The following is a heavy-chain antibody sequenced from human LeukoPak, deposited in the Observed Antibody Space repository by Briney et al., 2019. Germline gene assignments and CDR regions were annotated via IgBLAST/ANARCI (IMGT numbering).Heavy chain of an antibody. J-gene: IGHJ5*02. Sequence: ASVKVSCKASGYTFTGYYMHWVRQAPGQGLEWMGWINPNSGGTNYAQKFQGRVTMTRDTSISTAYMELSRLRSDDTAVYYCARDPAAASSFRRYWWFDPWGQGTLVTVPS. V-gene: IGHV1-2*02. CDR2: INPNSGGT. CDR3: ARDPAAASSFRRYWWFDP. CDR1: GYTFTGYY. D-gene: IGHD2-2*01.